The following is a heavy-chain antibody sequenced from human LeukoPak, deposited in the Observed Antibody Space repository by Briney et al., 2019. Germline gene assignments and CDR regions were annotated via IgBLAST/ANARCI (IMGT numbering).Heavy chain of an antibody. V-gene: IGHV3-13*01. CDR2: ISTTGDT. J-gene: IGHJ4*02. D-gene: IGHD3-22*01. Sequence: TGGSLRLSCAASRFTFSSYDMHWVRQATGKGLEWVSAISTTGDTFYPGSVKGRFTISREDAKNSLHLQMNSLRAGDTAVYYCARGKYYYDSSGYYDYWGQGTLVTVSS. CDR1: RFTFSSYD. CDR3: ARGKYYYDSSGYYDY.